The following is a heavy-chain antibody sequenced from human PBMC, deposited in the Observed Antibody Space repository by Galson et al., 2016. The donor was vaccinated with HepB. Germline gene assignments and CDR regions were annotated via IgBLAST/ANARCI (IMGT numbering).Heavy chain of an antibody. CDR2: MSHTGGT. D-gene: IGHD6-19*01. V-gene: IGHV4-4*02. CDR3: AASSGWWRLDS. CDR1: GASITSGHW. J-gene: IGHJ4*02. Sequence: SETLSLTCGVSGASITSGHWWNCVRQPPGKGLEWIGEMSHTGGTNYNPSLKSRVTISLDRSNNQFSVKITSVTAADTAVYYCAASSGWWRLDSWGQGILVTVSS.